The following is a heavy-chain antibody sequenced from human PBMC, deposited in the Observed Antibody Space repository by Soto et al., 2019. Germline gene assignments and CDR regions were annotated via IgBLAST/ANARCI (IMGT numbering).Heavy chain of an antibody. D-gene: IGHD4-17*01. CDR1: GYTFTSYA. CDR2: INAGNGNT. CDR3: ARDGRRGDYASWFDP. Sequence: ASVKVSCKASGYTFTSYAMHWVHQAPGQRLEWMGWINAGNGNTKYSQKFQGRVTITRDTSASTAYMELSSLRSEDTAVYYCARDGRRGDYASWFDPWGQGTLVTVSS. V-gene: IGHV1-3*01. J-gene: IGHJ5*02.